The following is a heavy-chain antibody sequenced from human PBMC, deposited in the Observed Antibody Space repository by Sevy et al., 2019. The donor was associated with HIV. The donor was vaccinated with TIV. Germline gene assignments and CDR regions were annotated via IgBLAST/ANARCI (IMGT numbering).Heavy chain of an antibody. J-gene: IGHJ4*02. CDR3: ARRYFDV. V-gene: IGHV3-7*01. CDR2: IRQDGNEI. CDR1: GFTFHTYW. D-gene: IGHD3-16*02. Sequence: GGSLRLSCAASGFTFHTYWMQWVRQAPGKGLEWVANIRQDGNEIYYADSVKGRFTISRDNAMQSLYLEMNNLRVEDSGIDYYARRYFDVWGQGTLVTVSS.